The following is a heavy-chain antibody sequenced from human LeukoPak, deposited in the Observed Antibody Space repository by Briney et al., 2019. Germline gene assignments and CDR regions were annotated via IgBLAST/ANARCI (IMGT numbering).Heavy chain of an antibody. CDR1: GYTFTGYY. CDR3: ARDKRIAARRTDAFDI. J-gene: IGHJ3*02. CDR2: INPNSGGT. D-gene: IGHD6-6*01. Sequence: GASVKVSCKASGYTFTGYYMHWVRQAPGQGLEWMGWINPNSGGTNYAQKFQGRVTMTRDTSISTAYMELSRLRSDDTAVYYCARDKRIAARRTDAFDIWGQETMVTVSS. V-gene: IGHV1-2*02.